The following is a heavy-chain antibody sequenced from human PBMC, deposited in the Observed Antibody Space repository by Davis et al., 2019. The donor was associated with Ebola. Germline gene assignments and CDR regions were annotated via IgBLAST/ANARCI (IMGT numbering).Heavy chain of an antibody. CDR2: IKQDGSEK. J-gene: IGHJ4*02. CDR3: ARVRVAARLGRVHYFDY. V-gene: IGHV3-7*01. Sequence: PGGSLRLSCAASGFTFSSYWMSWVRQAPGKGLEWVANIKQDGSEKYYVDSVKGRFTISRDNAKNSLYLQMNSLRAEDTAVYYCARVRVAARLGRVHYFDYWGQGTLVTVSS. D-gene: IGHD6-6*01. CDR1: GFTFSSYW.